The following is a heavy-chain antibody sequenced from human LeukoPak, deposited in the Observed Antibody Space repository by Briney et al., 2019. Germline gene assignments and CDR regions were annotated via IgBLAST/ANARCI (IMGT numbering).Heavy chain of an antibody. Sequence: SETLSLTCTVSGASVTTRNYHWGRIRQPPGKGLEWLGTFYSSGTTGYNPSLNSRVTISVDTSKSHFSLRLMSVTAAGTAVYYCARQLNGDTIFGVVISTYLNWVDPWGQGTLVTVSS. CDR3: ARQLNGDTIFGVVISTYLNWVDP. V-gene: IGHV4-39*01. CDR1: GASVTTRNYH. CDR2: FYSSGTT. D-gene: IGHD3-3*01. J-gene: IGHJ5*02.